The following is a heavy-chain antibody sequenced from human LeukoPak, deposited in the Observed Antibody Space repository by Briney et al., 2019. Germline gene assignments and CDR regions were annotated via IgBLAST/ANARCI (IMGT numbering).Heavy chain of an antibody. J-gene: IGHJ5*02. CDR1: GYTFTGYY. D-gene: IGHD2-2*01. CDR2: INPNSGGT. Sequence: ASVKVSCKASGYTFTGYYMHWVRQAPGQGLEWMEWINPNSGGTNYAQKFQGRVTMTRDTSISTAYMELSRLRSDDTAVYYCARAVQPYCSSTSCYFTGYNWFDPWGQGTLATVSS. V-gene: IGHV1-2*02. CDR3: ARAVQPYCSSTSCYFTGYNWFDP.